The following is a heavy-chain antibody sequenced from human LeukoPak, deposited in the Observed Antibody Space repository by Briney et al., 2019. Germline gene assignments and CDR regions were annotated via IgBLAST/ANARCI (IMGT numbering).Heavy chain of an antibody. Sequence: ASVKVSCKASGYTFTSYGISWVRQAPGQGLEWMGWISVYNGNTNYAQKLQGRVTMTTDTSTSTAYMELRSLRSDDTAVYYCARAGHYYDSSGYYGYWGQGTLVTVSS. CDR2: ISVYNGNT. CDR1: GYTFTSYG. CDR3: ARAGHYYDSSGYYGY. V-gene: IGHV1-18*01. J-gene: IGHJ4*02. D-gene: IGHD3-22*01.